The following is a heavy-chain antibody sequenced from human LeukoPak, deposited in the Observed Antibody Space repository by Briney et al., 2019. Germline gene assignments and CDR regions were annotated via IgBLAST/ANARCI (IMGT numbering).Heavy chain of an antibody. CDR1: GYTFTGYY. V-gene: IGHV1-2*02. CDR3: ARATPYGDLLFDY. D-gene: IGHD4-17*01. Sequence: ASVKVSCKASGYTFTGYYMHWVRQAPGQGLEWMGWINPNSGGTNYAQKFQGRVTMTRDTSISTAYMELSRLRSDDTAVYYCARATPYGDLLFDYWGQGTLVTVSS. J-gene: IGHJ4*02. CDR2: INPNSGGT.